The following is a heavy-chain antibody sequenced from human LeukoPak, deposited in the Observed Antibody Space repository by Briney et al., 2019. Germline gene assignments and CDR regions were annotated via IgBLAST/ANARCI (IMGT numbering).Heavy chain of an antibody. D-gene: IGHD3-10*01. J-gene: IGHJ4*02. CDR2: IYSGGST. CDR1: GFTVSSNY. V-gene: IGHV3-53*01. CDR3: ARAHGRITRDAYFDY. Sequence: GGSLRLSCAASGFTVSSNYMSWVRQAPGKGLEWVSVIYSGGSTYYADSVKGRFAISRDDSKNTLHLQMDSLRAEDTAIYYCARAHGRITRDAYFDYWGQGTLVTVSS.